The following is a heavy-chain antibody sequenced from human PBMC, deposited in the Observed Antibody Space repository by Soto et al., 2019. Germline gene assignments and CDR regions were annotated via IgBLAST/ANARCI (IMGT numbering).Heavy chain of an antibody. Sequence: QVQLVESGGGVVQPGRSLRLSCAASGFTFSSYGMHWVRQAPGKGLEWVAVISYDGSNKYYADSVKGRFTISRDNSKNTLYLPMNSLRAEDTAVYYCAKDHDRTLDYWGQGTLVTVSS. CDR3: AKDHDRTLDY. J-gene: IGHJ4*02. V-gene: IGHV3-30*18. CDR1: GFTFSSYG. CDR2: ISYDGSNK.